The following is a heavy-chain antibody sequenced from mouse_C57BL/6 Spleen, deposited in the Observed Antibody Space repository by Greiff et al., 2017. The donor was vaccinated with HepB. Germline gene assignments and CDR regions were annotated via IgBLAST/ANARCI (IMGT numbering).Heavy chain of an antibody. CDR1: GYSITSDY. CDR2: ISHSGST. D-gene: IGHD2-4*01. Sequence: EVQLQESGPGLVKPSPTLSLSCSATGYSITSDYWNWIRKLPGNKLEYMGYISHSGSTYYNPSRKSRISIIRDTSKNQYYLRLHSVTTEDTATYYCARYDDYNDYFDYWGQGTTLTVAS. V-gene: IGHV3-8*01. J-gene: IGHJ2*01. CDR3: ARYDDYNDYFDY.